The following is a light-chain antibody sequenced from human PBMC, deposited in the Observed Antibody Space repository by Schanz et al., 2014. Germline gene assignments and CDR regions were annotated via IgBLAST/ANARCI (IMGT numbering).Light chain of an antibody. Sequence: QSVLTQPPSASGTPGQRVTISCSGSTPNIGSNTINWYQQLPGTAPKLLIHTNNQRPSGVPDRFSASKSDTLASLAISGLQSEDEGDYYCQCYDSSLSGWRVFGGGTKLTVL. CDR3: QCYDSSLSGWRV. J-gene: IGLJ3*02. CDR1: TPNIGSNT. CDR2: TNN. V-gene: IGLV1-44*01.